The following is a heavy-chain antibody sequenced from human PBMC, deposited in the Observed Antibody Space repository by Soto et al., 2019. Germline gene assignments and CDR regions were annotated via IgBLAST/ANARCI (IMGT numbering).Heavy chain of an antibody. Sequence: PSETLSLTCAVYGGSFSGYYWSWIRQPPGKGLEWIGEINHSGSTNYNPSLKSRVTISVDTSKNQFSLKLSSVTAADTAVYYCARVLHSPYYDSSGYYVHWGQGTLVTVSS. CDR3: ARVLHSPYYDSSGYYVH. D-gene: IGHD3-22*01. J-gene: IGHJ4*02. V-gene: IGHV4-34*01. CDR2: INHSGST. CDR1: GGSFSGYY.